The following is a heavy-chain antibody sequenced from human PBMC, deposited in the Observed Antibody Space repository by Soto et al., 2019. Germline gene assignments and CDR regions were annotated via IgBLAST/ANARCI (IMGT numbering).Heavy chain of an antibody. CDR1: GYSFTNYW. V-gene: IGHV5-51*01. Sequence: EVQLVQSGAEVKKPGESLKISCKGSGYSFTNYWIGWVRQKPGKGLEWMGIIYPGDSNTRYSPSFQGQVTISADKSMNTAYLQWSSLKASDTAMYYCARQGYCSNTACYTVDYWGQGSLVTVSS. CDR3: ARQGYCSNTACYTVDY. D-gene: IGHD2-2*02. CDR2: IYPGDSNT. J-gene: IGHJ4*02.